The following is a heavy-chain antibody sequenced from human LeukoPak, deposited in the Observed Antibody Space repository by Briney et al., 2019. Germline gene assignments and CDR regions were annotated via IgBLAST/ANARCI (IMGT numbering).Heavy chain of an antibody. CDR1: GYTFTDYY. J-gene: IGHJ4*02. Sequence: ASVKVSCKASGYTFTDYYMHWVRQAPGQGLEWMGWINPNSGGTNYAQKFQGRVTMTRDTSISTAYMELSRLRSDDTAVYYCARGSRSSIAAAGNFIYYFDYWGQGTLVTVSS. V-gene: IGHV1-2*02. CDR2: INPNSGGT. CDR3: ARGSRSSIAAAGNFIYYFDY. D-gene: IGHD6-13*01.